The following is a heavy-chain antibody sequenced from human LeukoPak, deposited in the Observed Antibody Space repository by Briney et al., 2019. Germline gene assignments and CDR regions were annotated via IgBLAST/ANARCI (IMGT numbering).Heavy chain of an antibody. CDR3: ARGNGYYDILTGYYAHRDFDY. CDR2: INPNSGGT. J-gene: IGHJ4*02. CDR1: GYNFIGYC. D-gene: IGHD3-9*01. Sequence: ASVKVSCKASGYNFIGYCMYWVRQAPGQGLEWMGWINPNSGGTNYAQKFQGRVTMTRDTSISTAYMELSSLRSEDTAVYYCARGNGYYDILTGYYAHRDFDYWGQGTLVTASS. V-gene: IGHV1-2*02.